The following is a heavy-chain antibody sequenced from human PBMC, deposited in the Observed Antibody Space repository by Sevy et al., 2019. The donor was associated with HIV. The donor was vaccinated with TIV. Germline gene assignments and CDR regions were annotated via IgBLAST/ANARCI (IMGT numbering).Heavy chain of an antibody. D-gene: IGHD6-19*01. J-gene: IGHJ3*02. Sequence: SETLSLTCTVSGGSISSSSYYWGWIRQPPGKGLEWIGSIYYSRSTYYNPSLKSRVTISVDTSKNQFSLKLSSVTAADTAVYYCARLIAVAGTDAFDIWGQGTMVTVSS. CDR2: IYYSRST. CDR1: GGSISSSSYY. CDR3: ARLIAVAGTDAFDI. V-gene: IGHV4-39*01.